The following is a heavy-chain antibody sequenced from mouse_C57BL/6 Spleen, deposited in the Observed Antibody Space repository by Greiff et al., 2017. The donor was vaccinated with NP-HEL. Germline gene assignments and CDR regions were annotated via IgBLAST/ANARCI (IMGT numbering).Heavy chain of an antibody. CDR3: AREEADRYYVDAMDY. V-gene: IGHV1-53*01. CDR2: INPSNGGT. D-gene: IGHD2-3*01. J-gene: IGHJ4*01. Sequence: VQLQQPGTELVKPGASVKLSCKASGYTFTSYWMHWVKQRPGQGLEWIGNINPSNGGTNYNEKFKSKATLTVDKSSSASYMQLSSLTSEDSAVYYCAREEADRYYVDAMDYWGQGTSVTVSA. CDR1: GYTFTSYW.